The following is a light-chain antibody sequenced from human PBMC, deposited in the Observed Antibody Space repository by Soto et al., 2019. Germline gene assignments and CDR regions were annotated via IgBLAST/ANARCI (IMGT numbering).Light chain of an antibody. CDR1: QSVNSK. V-gene: IGKV3-15*01. Sequence: EAVMTQSPATLSVSLGERATLSCRASQSVNSKLAWYQQKPGQAPRLLIYGASTRATGIPARFSGSGSGTEFTLTISSLQSGDFAVYYCQQYNNWPPITFGQGTRLEIK. CDR2: GAS. J-gene: IGKJ5*01. CDR3: QQYNNWPPIT.